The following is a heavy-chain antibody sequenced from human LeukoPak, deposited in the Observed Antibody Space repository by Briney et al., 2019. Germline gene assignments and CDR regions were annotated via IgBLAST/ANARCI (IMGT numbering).Heavy chain of an antibody. Sequence: ASLKVSCKASGYTFTDYGVHWVRQAPGQGLEGMGWISTYNGNTHYVQNLQDRVAMTTDASTSTAFMELRSLRSDDTAVYYCARVLGRQIAVAGDDYWGQGTLVTVSS. CDR1: GYTFTDYG. D-gene: IGHD6-19*01. CDR3: ARVLGRQIAVAGDDY. V-gene: IGHV1-18*01. J-gene: IGHJ4*02. CDR2: ISTYNGNT.